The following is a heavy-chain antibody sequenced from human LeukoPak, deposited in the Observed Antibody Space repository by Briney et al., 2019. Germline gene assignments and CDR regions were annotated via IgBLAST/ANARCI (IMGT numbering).Heavy chain of an antibody. Sequence: PSETLSLTCSVSGDFITNRYWSWVRQSAGKGLEWIGRISTRGNTNYNPALKSRVTMSVDTSNKHFSLNLTSVTAADTVVYYCVRNWDYWGQGTLVTVSS. J-gene: IGHJ4*02. CDR2: ISTRGNT. V-gene: IGHV4-4*07. D-gene: IGHD1-1*01. CDR3: VRNWDY. CDR1: GDFITNRY.